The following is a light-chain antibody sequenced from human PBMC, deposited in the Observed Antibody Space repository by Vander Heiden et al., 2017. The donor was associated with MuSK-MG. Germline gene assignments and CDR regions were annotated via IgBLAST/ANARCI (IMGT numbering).Light chain of an antibody. J-gene: IGKJ1*01. CDR3: QHENNWPRT. Sequence: EVVMTQSPATLSVSPGERATLSCRASQSVNSNLAWYQRKPGQAPRLLIYGASTRAAGIPARFSGSGSGTEFTLTISSLQSEDFAVYYCQHENNWPRTFGQGTKVEIK. CDR1: QSVNSN. V-gene: IGKV3-15*01. CDR2: GAS.